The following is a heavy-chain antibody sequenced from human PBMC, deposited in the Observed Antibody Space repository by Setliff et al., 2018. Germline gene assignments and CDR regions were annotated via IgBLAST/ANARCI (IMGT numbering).Heavy chain of an antibody. CDR2: IYYSGST. D-gene: IGHD2-2*01. Sequence: SETLSLTCTVSGGSISSSSYYWGWIRQPPGKGLEWIGSIYYSGSTYYNPSLKSRVTISVDTSKNQFSLKLSSVTAADTAVYYCARVVPAAMYFDYWGQGTLVT. CDR3: ARVVPAAMYFDY. CDR1: GGSISSSSYY. V-gene: IGHV4-39*07. J-gene: IGHJ4*02.